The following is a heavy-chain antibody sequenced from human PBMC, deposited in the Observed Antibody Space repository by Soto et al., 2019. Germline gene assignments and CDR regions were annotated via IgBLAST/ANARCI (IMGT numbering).Heavy chain of an antibody. Sequence: SETLSLTCAVSGGSISSSNWWSWVRQPPGKGLEWIGEIYHSGSTNYNPSLKSRVTISVDKSKNQFSLKLSSVTAADTAVYYCAIAAAGTGGVYYGMDVWRQGTTVTVSS. V-gene: IGHV4-4*02. D-gene: IGHD6-13*01. CDR3: AIAAAGTGGVYYGMDV. CDR1: GGSISSSNW. J-gene: IGHJ6*02. CDR2: IYHSGST.